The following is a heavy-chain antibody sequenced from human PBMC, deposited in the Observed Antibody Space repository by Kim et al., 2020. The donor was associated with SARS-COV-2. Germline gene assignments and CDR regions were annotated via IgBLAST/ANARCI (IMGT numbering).Heavy chain of an antibody. J-gene: IGHJ3*02. CDR2: INHSGST. Sequence: SETLSLTCAVYGGSFSGYYWSWIRQPPGKGLEWIGEINHSGSTNYNPSLKSRVTISVDTSKNQFSLKLSSVTAADTAVYYCASQYYDFWSGYQDAFDIWGQGTMVTVSS. D-gene: IGHD3-3*01. CDR1: GGSFSGYY. V-gene: IGHV4-34*01. CDR3: ASQYYDFWSGYQDAFDI.